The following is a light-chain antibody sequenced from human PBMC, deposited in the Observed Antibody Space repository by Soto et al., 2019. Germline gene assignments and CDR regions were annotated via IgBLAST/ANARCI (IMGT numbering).Light chain of an antibody. CDR1: SSDVGAYDY. J-gene: IGLJ1*01. CDR3: SSYTRSSTYV. Sequence: QSALTQPASVSASSRQSIASSCSGTSSDVGAYDYVSWYQHHPGKAPKLIIYEVTYRPSGVSNRFSASKSGNTASLTISGLQAEDEADYYCSSYTRSSTYVFGTGTKLTVL. CDR2: EVT. V-gene: IGLV2-14*01.